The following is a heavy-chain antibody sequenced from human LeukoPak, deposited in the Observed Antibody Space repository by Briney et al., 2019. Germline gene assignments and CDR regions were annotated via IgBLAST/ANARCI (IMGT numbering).Heavy chain of an antibody. D-gene: IGHD3-22*01. CDR2: IYSGGST. V-gene: IGHV3-53*01. J-gene: IGHJ4*02. CDR3: ARAKGDSSGLDY. Sequence: GGSLRLSCTASGFTFRLYAMNWVRQAPGKGLEWVSVIYSGGSTYYADSVKGRFTISRDNSKNTLYLQMNSLRAEDTAVYYCARAKGDSSGLDYWGQGTLVTVSS. CDR1: GFTFRLYA.